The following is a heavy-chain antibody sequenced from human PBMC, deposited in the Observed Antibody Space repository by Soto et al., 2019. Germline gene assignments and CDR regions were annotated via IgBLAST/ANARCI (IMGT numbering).Heavy chain of an antibody. V-gene: IGHV2-5*05. CDR3: THRRLGSPSGAMDV. J-gene: IGHJ6*02. CDR1: GFSLTTSGVG. Sequence: QITLKESGPTLVKHTQTLTLTCTFSGFSLTTSGVGVGWIRQPPGKALEWLAFIYWDDDKRYGPSLKTRLTIIKDTSKNQVVLTMTNVDPVDTATYYCTHRRLGSPSGAMDVWGQGTTVTVSS. CDR2: IYWDDDK. D-gene: IGHD1-26*01.